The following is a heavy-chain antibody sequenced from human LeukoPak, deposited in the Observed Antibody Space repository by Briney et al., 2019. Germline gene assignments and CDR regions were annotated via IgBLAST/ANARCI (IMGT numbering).Heavy chain of an antibody. Sequence: GGSLGLSCAASGCTFSSYWMSWVRQAPGKGLEWVANIKQDGSEKYYVDSVKGRFTISRDNAKNSLYLQMNSLRAEDTAVYYCVKGVYWGQGTLVTVSS. J-gene: IGHJ4*02. V-gene: IGHV3-7*01. CDR1: GCTFSSYW. CDR2: IKQDGSEK. CDR3: VKGVY. D-gene: IGHD3-10*01.